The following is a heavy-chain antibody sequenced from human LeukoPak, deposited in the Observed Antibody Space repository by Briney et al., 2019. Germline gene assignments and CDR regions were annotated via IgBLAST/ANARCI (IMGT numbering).Heavy chain of an antibody. CDR3: ARSSSGYYGESD. CDR2: IYSGGST. J-gene: IGHJ4*02. D-gene: IGHD3-22*01. V-gene: IGHV3-53*01. CDR1: GFTFSRYA. Sequence: GGSLRLSCAASGFTFSRYAMSWVRQAPGKGLEWVSVIYSGGSTYYADSVKGRFTISRDNSKNTLYLQMNSLRAEDTAVYYCARSSSGYYGESDWGQGTLVTVSS.